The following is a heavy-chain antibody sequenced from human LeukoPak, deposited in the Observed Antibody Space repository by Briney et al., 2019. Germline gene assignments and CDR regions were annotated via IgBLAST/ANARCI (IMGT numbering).Heavy chain of an antibody. CDR2: ISANSGNT. D-gene: IGHD6-19*01. V-gene: IGHV1-18*01. Sequence: ASLKVACKASGYIFTTYGVSWVRQTPGQAIEWMGWISANSGNTNYPQKLQGRFTMTTDTSTSTAYMDLRSLRSDDTAVYYCARGIAVAVRFDYWGQGTLVTVSS. CDR1: GYIFTTYG. J-gene: IGHJ4*02. CDR3: ARGIAVAVRFDY.